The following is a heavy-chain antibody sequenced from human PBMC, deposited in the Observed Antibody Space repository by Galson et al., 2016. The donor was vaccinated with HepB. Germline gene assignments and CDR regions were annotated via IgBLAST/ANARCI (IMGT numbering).Heavy chain of an antibody. CDR3: AREVIVVLGPMDV. V-gene: IGHV3-33*01. CDR1: GFTFRTYG. D-gene: IGHD1-26*01. CDR2: IWKDGTNE. Sequence: SLRLSCAASGFTFRTYGMHWVRQAPGKGLEWVASIWKDGTNEKYGDSVKGRFTISRDNSNNTLYLQMDSLRGDDTAVYYCAREVIVVLGPMDVWGQGTTVTVSS. J-gene: IGHJ6*02.